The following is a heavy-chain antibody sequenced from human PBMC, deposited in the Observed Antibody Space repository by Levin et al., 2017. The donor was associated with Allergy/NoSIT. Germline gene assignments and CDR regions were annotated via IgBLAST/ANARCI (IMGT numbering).Heavy chain of an antibody. CDR3: ARAGTDSVVVPAAIDY. V-gene: IGHV4-4*02. D-gene: IGHD2-2*01. CDR1: GGSISSSNW. Sequence: SETLSLTCAVSGGSISSSNWWSWVRQPPGKGLEWIGEICHSGSTNYNPSLKSRVTISVDKSKNQFSLKLSSVTAADTAVYYCARAGTDSVVVPAAIDYWGQGTLVTVSS. J-gene: IGHJ4*02. CDR2: ICHSGST.